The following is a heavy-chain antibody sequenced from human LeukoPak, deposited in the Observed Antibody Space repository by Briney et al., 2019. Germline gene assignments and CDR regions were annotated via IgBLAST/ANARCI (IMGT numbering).Heavy chain of an antibody. CDR2: ISGSGGST. CDR3: ARVGGSGSSLYYFGY. Sequence: GGSLRLSCAASGFTFSSYAMSWVRQAPGKGLEWVSAISGSGGSTYYADSVKGRFTISRDNSKNTLYLQMNSLRAEDTAVYYCARVGGSGSSLYYFGYWGQGTLVTVSS. V-gene: IGHV3-23*01. J-gene: IGHJ4*02. CDR1: GFTFSSYA. D-gene: IGHD3-10*01.